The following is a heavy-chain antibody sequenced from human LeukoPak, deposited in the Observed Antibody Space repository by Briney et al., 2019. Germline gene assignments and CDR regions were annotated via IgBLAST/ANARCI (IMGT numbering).Heavy chain of an antibody. CDR2: INHIGST. J-gene: IGHJ4*02. CDR3: ARGLSEVFF. Sequence: SETLSLTCAVYGGSFSGFYWSWIRQPPGKGLEWIGNINHIGSTNYNPSLKSRVSISVDTSKKQFSLRLSSVTAADTAVYYCARGLSEVFFWGQGTLVTVSS. D-gene: IGHD2-8*01. V-gene: IGHV4-34*01. CDR1: GGSFSGFY.